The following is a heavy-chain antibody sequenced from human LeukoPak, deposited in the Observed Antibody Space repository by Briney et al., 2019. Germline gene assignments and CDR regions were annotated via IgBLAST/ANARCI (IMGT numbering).Heavy chain of an antibody. J-gene: IGHJ3*02. CDR2: ISYDGSNK. Sequence: GGSLRLSCAASGFTFSSYAMHWVRQAPGKGLEWVAVISYDGSNKYYADSVKGRFTISRDNSKNTLYLQMNSLRAEDTAVYYCARLGGITMIVGGYPHGAFDIWGQGTMVTVSS. D-gene: IGHD3-22*01. CDR3: ARLGGITMIVGGYPHGAFDI. V-gene: IGHV3-30*04. CDR1: GFTFSSYA.